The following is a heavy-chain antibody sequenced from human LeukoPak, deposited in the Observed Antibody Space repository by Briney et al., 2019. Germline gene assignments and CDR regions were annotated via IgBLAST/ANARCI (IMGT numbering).Heavy chain of an antibody. CDR3: ARGGNIGGTGFDY. J-gene: IGHJ4*02. CDR1: GFTFSSYG. CDR2: ISSSGSTI. Sequence: GGSLRLSCAASGFTFSSYGMHWVRQAPGKGLEWVSYISSSGSTIYYADSEKGRFTISRDNAKNSLYLQMNSLRAEDTAVYYCARGGNIGGTGFDYWGQGTLVTVSS. V-gene: IGHV3-48*04. D-gene: IGHD1-26*01.